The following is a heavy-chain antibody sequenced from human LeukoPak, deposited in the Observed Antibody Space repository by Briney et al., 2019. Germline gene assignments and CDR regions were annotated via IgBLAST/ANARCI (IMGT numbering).Heavy chain of an antibody. D-gene: IGHD4-17*01. CDR1: GFTFSSNV. J-gene: IGHJ3*02. CDR2: ISWNSGSI. CDR3: AKDQGNGDPFEEDAFDI. Sequence: GGSLRLSCAASGFTFSSNVMIWVRQAPGKGLEWVSGISWNSGSIGYADSVKGRFTISRDNAKNSLYLQMNSLRAEDTALYYCAKDQGNGDPFEEDAFDIWGQGTMVTVSS. V-gene: IGHV3-9*01.